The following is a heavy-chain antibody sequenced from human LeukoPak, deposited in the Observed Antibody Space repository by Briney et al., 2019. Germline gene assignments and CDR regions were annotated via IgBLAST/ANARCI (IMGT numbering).Heavy chain of an antibody. CDR1: GFTFSSYN. D-gene: IGHD1-26*01. Sequence: GGSLRLSCAASGFTFSSYNMNWVRQAPGTGLTWVSAISGSGSSTYYADSVKGRFTISRDNAKNTLYLQMNSLKSEDSAAYYCARGPAANSGNYYAGDYWGQGTLVTVSS. V-gene: IGHV3-21*01. J-gene: IGHJ4*02. CDR2: ISGSGSST. CDR3: ARGPAANSGNYYAGDY.